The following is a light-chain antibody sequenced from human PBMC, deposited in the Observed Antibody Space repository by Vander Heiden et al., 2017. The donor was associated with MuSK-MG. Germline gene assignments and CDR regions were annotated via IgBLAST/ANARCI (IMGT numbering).Light chain of an antibody. Sequence: TVMTQSPPTLSVSPGEGATLSCRASQSVGTNVAWYQQKPGQAPRLLIYDASTRPTDIPGRFRGSGSGTEFTLTIGDLQSEDFAVYYCQQYSDWPPLTFGGGTKLEI. V-gene: IGKV3-15*01. CDR2: DAS. J-gene: IGKJ4*01. CDR3: QQYSDWPPLT. CDR1: QSVGTN.